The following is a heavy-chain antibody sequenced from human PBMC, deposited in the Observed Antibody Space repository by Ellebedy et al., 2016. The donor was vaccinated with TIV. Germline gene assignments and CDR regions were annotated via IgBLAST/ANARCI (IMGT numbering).Heavy chain of an antibody. D-gene: IGHD1-1*01. Sequence: AASVKVSCKASGYTFTGYYMYWVRQAPGQGLEWMGWINPETGDTTYAQEFRGRVTMTTDTSITTAYMELTRLKSDDPDVYYIARPPRGQTLGNDWFDFWGQGTLVTVSS. CDR3: ARPPRGQTLGNDWFDF. J-gene: IGHJ5*01. CDR2: INPETGDT. CDR1: GYTFTGYY. V-gene: IGHV1-2*02.